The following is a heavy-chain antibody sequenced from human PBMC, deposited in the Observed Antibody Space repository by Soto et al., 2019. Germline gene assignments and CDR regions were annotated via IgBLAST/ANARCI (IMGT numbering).Heavy chain of an antibody. CDR1: GYTFSSYA. CDR2: INAANGNV. V-gene: IGHV1-3*01. Sequence: QVQLVQSGAEVKKPGASVKVSCKASGYTFSSYALHWVRQAPGQRLEWMGWINAANGNVKYSQKFQGRVTITRDTSASTAYMELSSLRSEDTAVYYCARAVGQFDPWVQGTLVTVSS. J-gene: IGHJ5*02. CDR3: ARAVGQFDP. D-gene: IGHD6-19*01.